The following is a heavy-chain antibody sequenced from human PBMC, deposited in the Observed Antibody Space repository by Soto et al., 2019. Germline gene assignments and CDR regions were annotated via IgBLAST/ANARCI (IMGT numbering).Heavy chain of an antibody. Sequence: SVKGRFSISRDHSKDTLILQMNSLSAEDTAVYYCARDDTFYFDYWGQGTLVTVSS. V-gene: IGHV3-30*01. CDR3: ARDDTFYFDY. J-gene: IGHJ4*02. D-gene: IGHD2-2*02.